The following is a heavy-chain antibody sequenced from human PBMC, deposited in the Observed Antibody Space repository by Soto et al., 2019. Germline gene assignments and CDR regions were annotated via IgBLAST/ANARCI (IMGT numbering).Heavy chain of an antibody. CDR3: ASGRGDCSSTSYANICDYYYGMDV. CDR2: IYYSGST. J-gene: IGHJ6*02. D-gene: IGHD2-2*01. Sequence: SETLSLTCTVSGGSVSSGSYYWSWIRQPPGKGLEWIGYIYYSGSTNYNPSLKSRVTISVDTSKNQFSLKLSSVTAADTAVYYCASGRGDCSSTSYANICDYYYGMDVWGQGNTVTVSS. CDR1: GGSVSSGSYY. V-gene: IGHV4-61*01.